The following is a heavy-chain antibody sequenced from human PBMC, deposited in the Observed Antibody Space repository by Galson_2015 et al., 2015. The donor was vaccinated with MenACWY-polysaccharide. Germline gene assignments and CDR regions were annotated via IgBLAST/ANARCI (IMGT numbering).Heavy chain of an antibody. V-gene: IGHV3-74*01. CDR1: GFTFSSYW. D-gene: IGHD2-2*01. Sequence: SLRLSCAASGFTFSSYWMHWVRQAPGKGLVWVSHMSTDGSVSNYADSVRGRFTISRDNAKNTLYLQMDSLRAEDTAVYYCARGCSTIICPSDYWGQGTLVAVSS. CDR3: ARGCSTIICPSDY. J-gene: IGHJ4*02. CDR2: MSTDGSVS.